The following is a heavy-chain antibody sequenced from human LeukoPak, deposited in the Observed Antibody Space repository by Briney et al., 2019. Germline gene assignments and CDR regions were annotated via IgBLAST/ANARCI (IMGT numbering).Heavy chain of an antibody. Sequence: ASVKVSCKASGYTFTSYYMHWVRQAPGQGLEWMGIINPSGGSTSYAQKFQGRVTMTRDTSTSTVYMELSSPRSEDTAVYYCARDVTTRYSYGLFDYWGQGTLVTASS. D-gene: IGHD5-18*01. J-gene: IGHJ4*02. CDR1: GYTFTSYY. V-gene: IGHV1-46*01. CDR3: ARDVTTRYSYGLFDY. CDR2: INPSGGST.